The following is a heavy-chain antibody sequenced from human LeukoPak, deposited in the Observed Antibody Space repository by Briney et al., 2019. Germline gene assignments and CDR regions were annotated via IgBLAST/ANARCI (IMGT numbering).Heavy chain of an antibody. Sequence: PGGSLRLSCAASGFTFSSYWMSWVRQAPGKGLGWVANIKQDGSEKYYVDSVKGRFTISRDNAKNSLYLQMNSLRAEDTAVYYCAREKSFDWLSRGCFDYWGQGTLVTVSS. CDR1: GFTFSSYW. J-gene: IGHJ4*02. CDR3: AREKSFDWLSRGCFDY. V-gene: IGHV3-7*01. CDR2: IKQDGSEK. D-gene: IGHD3-9*01.